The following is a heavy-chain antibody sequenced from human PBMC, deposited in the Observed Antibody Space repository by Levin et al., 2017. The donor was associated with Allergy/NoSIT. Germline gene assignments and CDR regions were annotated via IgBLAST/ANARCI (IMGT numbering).Heavy chain of an antibody. CDR2: IKRDGSEK. J-gene: IGHJ5*02. D-gene: IGHD6-13*01. Sequence: PGGSLRLSCAASGFTFSSYWMSWVRQAPGKGLEWVANIKRDGSEKYYVNSVKGRFTISRDNAKNSLYLQMNSLRAEDTAVYYCARDPARGSSNWKYNWFDPWGQGTLVTVSS. CDR1: GFTFSSYW. V-gene: IGHV3-7*01. CDR3: ARDPARGSSNWKYNWFDP.